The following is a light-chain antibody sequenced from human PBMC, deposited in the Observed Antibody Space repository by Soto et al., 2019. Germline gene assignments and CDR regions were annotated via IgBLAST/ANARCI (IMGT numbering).Light chain of an antibody. CDR2: GNN. CDR3: QSYDSSLSGWV. J-gene: IGLJ3*02. CDR1: NSNIGAGYD. Sequence: QAVVTQPPSVSGAPGQRVTISCTGNNSNIGAGYDVHWYQQLPGTAPKLLIYGNNNRPSGVPDRFSGSKSGTSASLAITGLQAEDEADYYCQSYDSSLSGWVFGGGTKLTVL. V-gene: IGLV1-40*01.